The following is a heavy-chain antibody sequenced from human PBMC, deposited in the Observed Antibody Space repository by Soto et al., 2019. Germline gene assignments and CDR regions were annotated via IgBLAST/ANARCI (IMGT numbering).Heavy chain of an antibody. D-gene: IGHD6-13*01. V-gene: IGHV3-23*01. CDR1: GFTFSSYA. CDR3: ANEPARIAAAGTGPVY. Sequence: PGGSLRLSCAASGFTFSSYAMSWVRQAPGKGLEWVSAISGSGGSTYYADNVKGRFTISRDNSKNTLYLKMNSLRAEDTAVYYCANEPARIAAAGTGPVYWGQGTLVTVSS. CDR2: ISGSGGST. J-gene: IGHJ4*02.